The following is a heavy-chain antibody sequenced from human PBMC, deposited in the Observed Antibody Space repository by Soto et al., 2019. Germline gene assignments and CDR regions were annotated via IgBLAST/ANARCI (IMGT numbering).Heavy chain of an antibody. D-gene: IGHD3-16*01. CDR1: GASVTTYY. J-gene: IGHJ5*02. V-gene: IGHV4-59*02. Sequence: QVQLQESGPGLLKPSETLSLNCTVSGASVTTYYWSWIRQSPGKVLDWIGHIYYSGSTKYNPSLKSQFTISVATSKNQHSLTLRSVTAADTAVYYCARGPIMTTFGGVPEALNWFDPWGQGILVIVAS. CDR2: IYYSGST. CDR3: ARGPIMTTFGGVPEALNWFDP.